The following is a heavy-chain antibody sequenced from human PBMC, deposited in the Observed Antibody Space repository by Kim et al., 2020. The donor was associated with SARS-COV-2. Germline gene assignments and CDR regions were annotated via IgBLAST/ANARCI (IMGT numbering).Heavy chain of an antibody. CDR1: GFTFSSYA. D-gene: IGHD3-22*01. J-gene: IGHJ6*02. V-gene: IGHV3-64*01. Sequence: GGSLRLSCAASGFTFSSYAMHWVRQAPGKGLEYVSAISSNGGSTYYANSVKGRFTISRDNSKNTLYLQMGSLRAEDMAVYYCAREYYDSSGYYSFGMDVWGQGTTVTVSS. CDR2: ISSNGGST. CDR3: AREYYDSSGYYSFGMDV.